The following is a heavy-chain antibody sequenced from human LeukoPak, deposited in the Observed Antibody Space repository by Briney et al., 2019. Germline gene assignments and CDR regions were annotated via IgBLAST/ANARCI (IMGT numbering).Heavy chain of an antibody. V-gene: IGHV4-39*02. CDR2: IYYSGNT. J-gene: IGHJ4*02. CDR3: AKDSAKKYDDY. CDR1: GDSISTSNSY. D-gene: IGHD2/OR15-2a*01. Sequence: SETLSLTCTVSGDSISTSNSYWGWIRQPPGKGLEWIGSIYYSGNTYYNASLKSRVTISVDTSKNQFSLKFTSVTAADTAVYYCAKDSAKKYDDYWGQGTLVTVSS.